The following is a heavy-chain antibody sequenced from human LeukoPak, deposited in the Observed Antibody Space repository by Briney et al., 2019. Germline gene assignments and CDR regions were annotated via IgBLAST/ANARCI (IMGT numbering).Heavy chain of an antibody. CDR3: AKVKWPGLAARRYYMDV. Sequence: PGGSLRLSCAASGFTFSSYGMSWVRQAPGKGLEWVSAISGSGGSTYYADSVKGRFTISRDNSKNTLYLQMNSLRAEDTAVYYCAKVKWPGLAARRYYMDVWGKGTTVTVSS. J-gene: IGHJ6*03. CDR1: GFTFSSYG. V-gene: IGHV3-23*01. D-gene: IGHD6-6*01. CDR2: ISGSGGST.